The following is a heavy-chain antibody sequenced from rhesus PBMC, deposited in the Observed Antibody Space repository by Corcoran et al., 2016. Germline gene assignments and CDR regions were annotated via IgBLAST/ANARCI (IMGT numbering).Heavy chain of an antibody. Sequence: EVQLVESGGGLVQPGGSLRLSCAASGFTFSSYDMSWFRQAPGKGLELVSYNSYTCKTIYYADSVKGRFTISRDNAKNALSLQMSSLRAEDTAVYYCTRVGYYSGSYYYFDYWGQGVLVTVSS. CDR1: GFTFSSYD. V-gene: IGHV3-136*01. CDR2: NSYTCKTI. J-gene: IGHJ4*01. CDR3: TRVGYYSGSYYYFDY. D-gene: IGHD3-16*01.